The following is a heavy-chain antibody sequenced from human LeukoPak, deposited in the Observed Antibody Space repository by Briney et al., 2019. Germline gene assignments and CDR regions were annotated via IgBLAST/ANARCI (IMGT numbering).Heavy chain of an antibody. CDR3: TYSGPIPNYFDY. CDR2: INHSGST. J-gene: IGHJ4*02. V-gene: IGHV4-39*07. Sequence: PSETLSLTCTVSGGSISSSSYYWSWIRQPPGKGLEWIGEINHSGSTNYNPSLKSRVTISVDTSKNQFSLKLSSVTAADTAVYYCTYSGPIPNYFDYWGQGTLVTVSS. CDR1: GGSISSSSYY. D-gene: IGHD4-23*01.